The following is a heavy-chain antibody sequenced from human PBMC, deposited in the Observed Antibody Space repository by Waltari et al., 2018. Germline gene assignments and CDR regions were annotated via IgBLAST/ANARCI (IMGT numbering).Heavy chain of an antibody. J-gene: IGHJ4*02. V-gene: IGHV3-21*01. D-gene: IGHD3-16*01. CDR2: ISSSSSYI. CDR1: GFTFSSYS. CDR3: ARDSSSGGRDYFDY. Sequence: EVQLVESGGGLVKPGGSLRLSCAASGFTFSSYSMNWVGQAPGKGLEWVSSISSSSSYIYYADSVKGRFTISRDNAKNSLYLQMNSLRAEDTAVYYCARDSSSGGRDYFDYWGQGTLVTVSS.